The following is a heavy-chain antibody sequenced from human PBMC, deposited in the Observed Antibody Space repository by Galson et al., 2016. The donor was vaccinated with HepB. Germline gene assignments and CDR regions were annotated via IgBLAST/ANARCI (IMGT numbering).Heavy chain of an antibody. V-gene: IGHV1-69*13. J-gene: IGHJ4*02. Sequence: SVKVSCKASGGTFNSHDFSWVRQAPGQGLEWMGGIIPLFGTANYAQKFQGRLTITADESTTTVYMDLSSLRSQDTAVYFCARDYYGSGSGLGYWGQGTLVTVSS. CDR1: GGTFNSHD. CDR3: ARDYYGSGSGLGY. CDR2: IIPLFGTA. D-gene: IGHD3-10*01.